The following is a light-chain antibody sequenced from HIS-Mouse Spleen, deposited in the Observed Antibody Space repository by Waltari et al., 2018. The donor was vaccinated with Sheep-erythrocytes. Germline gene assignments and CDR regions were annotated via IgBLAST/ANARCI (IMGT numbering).Light chain of an antibody. Sequence: IQMTQSPSSLSASVGDRVTITCRASQSISSYLNWYQQKPGKAPKILIYAASSLKSGVPSRFSCSGYATDFTLTISSLQPEDFATYYCQQSYSTPQFTFDPGTKVDIK. V-gene: IGKV1-39*01. J-gene: IGKJ3*01. CDR3: QQSYSTPQFT. CDR1: QSISSY. CDR2: AAS.